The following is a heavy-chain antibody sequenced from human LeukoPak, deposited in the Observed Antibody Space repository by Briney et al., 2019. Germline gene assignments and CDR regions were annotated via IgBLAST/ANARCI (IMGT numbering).Heavy chain of an antibody. CDR2: IYTSGST. Sequence: SETLSLTCTVSGGSTSSYYWSWIRQPAGKGLEWIGRIYTSGSTNYNPSLKSRVTMSGETSKNQFSLKLSSVTAADTAVYYCARARGDGYNMPLDYWGQGTLVTVSS. CDR1: GGSTSSYY. V-gene: IGHV4-4*07. J-gene: IGHJ4*02. CDR3: ARARGDGYNMPLDY. D-gene: IGHD5-24*01.